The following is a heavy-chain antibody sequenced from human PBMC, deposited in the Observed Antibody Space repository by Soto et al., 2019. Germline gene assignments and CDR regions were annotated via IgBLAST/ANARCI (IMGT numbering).Heavy chain of an antibody. CDR3: ATPSGGYCSGGSCYDSYHYYYYGMDV. J-gene: IGHJ6*02. Sequence: GASVKVSCKASGGTFSSYAISWVRQAPGQGLEWMGGIIPIFGTANYAQKFQGRVTITADESTSTAYMELSSLRSEDTAVYYCATPSGGYCSGGSCYDSYHYYYYGMDVWGQGTTVTVSS. D-gene: IGHD2-15*01. CDR1: GGTFSSYA. CDR2: IIPIFGTA. V-gene: IGHV1-69*13.